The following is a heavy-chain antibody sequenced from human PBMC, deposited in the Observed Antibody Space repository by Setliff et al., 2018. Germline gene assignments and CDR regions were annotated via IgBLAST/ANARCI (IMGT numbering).Heavy chain of an antibody. J-gene: IGHJ4*02. V-gene: IGHV4-61*09. CDR1: GDSISSRTYY. D-gene: IGHD3-3*01. CDR2: IYTSWST. CDR3: ARVGITIFGVVIPFDY. Sequence: PSETLSLTCTVSGDSISSRTYYWSWIRQPAGKGLEWIGHIYTSWSTISNPSLKSRVTISLDTSKNQFSLKLSSVTAADTAVYYCARVGITIFGVVIPFDYWGQGTLVTVSS.